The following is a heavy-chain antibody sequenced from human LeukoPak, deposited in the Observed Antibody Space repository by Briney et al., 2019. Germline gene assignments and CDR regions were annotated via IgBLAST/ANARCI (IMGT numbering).Heavy chain of an antibody. Sequence: ASVKVSFKASGYTFTGYYMHWVRQAPGQGLEWMGWINPDTGATDIAQKFQGRVAMTRDTSISAAYMGLSRLRSDDTAVYFCTRDHCSYINCYEDYYYGMDVWGQGTTVTVSS. D-gene: IGHD2-15*01. CDR3: TRDHCSYINCYEDYYYGMDV. V-gene: IGHV1-2*02. J-gene: IGHJ6*02. CDR1: GYTFTGYY. CDR2: INPDTGAT.